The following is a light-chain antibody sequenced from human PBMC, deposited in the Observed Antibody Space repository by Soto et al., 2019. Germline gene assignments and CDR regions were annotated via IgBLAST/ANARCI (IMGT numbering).Light chain of an antibody. CDR1: QSVSRGY. CDR3: QQYGSSPTIT. J-gene: IGKJ5*01. CDR2: GAS. V-gene: IGKV3-20*01. Sequence: DIELTQSPATLSLSPGDRATISCRASQSVSRGYLAWYQQKPSQAHRLIIYGASRRATGIPDRFSGSGSGTDFTLTISRLETEDFAVYYGQQYGSSPTITFGQGTKVDIK.